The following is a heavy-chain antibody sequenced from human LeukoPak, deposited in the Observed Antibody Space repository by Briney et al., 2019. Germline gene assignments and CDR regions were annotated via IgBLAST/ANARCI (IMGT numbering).Heavy chain of an antibody. Sequence: ASVKVSCYASGYRFTSYDINWVRQATGQGLEWMGWMKPNSGNTGYAQKFQGRVTMTRNTSISTAYMELSSLRSEDTAVYYCARGVSGYDHYYYYYYMDVWGKGTTVTISS. D-gene: IGHD5-12*01. V-gene: IGHV1-8*01. CDR1: GYRFTSYD. CDR3: ARGVSGYDHYYYYYYMDV. J-gene: IGHJ6*03. CDR2: MKPNSGNT.